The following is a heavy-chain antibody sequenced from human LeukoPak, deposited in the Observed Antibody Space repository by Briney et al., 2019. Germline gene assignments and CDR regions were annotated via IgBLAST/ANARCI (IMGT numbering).Heavy chain of an antibody. D-gene: IGHD1-26*01. J-gene: IGHJ3*02. V-gene: IGHV4-30-4*08. CDR2: IYYSGST. CDR1: GGSISSGDYY. Sequence: SQTLSLTCTVSGGSISSGDYYWSRIRQPPGKGLEWIGYIYYSGSTYYNPSLKSRVTISVDTSKNQFSLKLSSVTAADTAVHYCARTRWEGNAFDIWGQGTMVTVSS. CDR3: ARTRWEGNAFDI.